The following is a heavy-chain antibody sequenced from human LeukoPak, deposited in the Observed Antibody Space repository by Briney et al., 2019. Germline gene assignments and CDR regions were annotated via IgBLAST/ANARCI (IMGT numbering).Heavy chain of an antibody. CDR2: ISSSRTI. CDR3: AKQLGYCSDGSCYFPY. Sequence: QPGGSLRLSCAASGFTFSSYSMNWVRQAPGKGLEWVSYISSSRTIYYADSVQGRFTISRDNSKSTLCLQMNSLRAEDTAVYYCAKQLGYCSDGSCYFPYWGQGTLVTVSS. V-gene: IGHV3-48*01. D-gene: IGHD2-15*01. CDR1: GFTFSSYS. J-gene: IGHJ4*02.